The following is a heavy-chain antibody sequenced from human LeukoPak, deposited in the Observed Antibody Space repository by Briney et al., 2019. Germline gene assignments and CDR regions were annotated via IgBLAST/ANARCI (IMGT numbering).Heavy chain of an antibody. Sequence: GGSLRLSCAASRFTVSSNYMSWVRQAPGKGLEWVSVIYSGGSTYYADSVKGRFTISRDNSKNTLYLQMNSLRAEDTAVYYCVRDRPYYSSSWWDDYWGQGTLVTVSS. D-gene: IGHD6-13*01. CDR1: RFTVSSNY. V-gene: IGHV3-66*02. J-gene: IGHJ4*02. CDR2: IYSGGST. CDR3: VRDRPYYSSSWWDDY.